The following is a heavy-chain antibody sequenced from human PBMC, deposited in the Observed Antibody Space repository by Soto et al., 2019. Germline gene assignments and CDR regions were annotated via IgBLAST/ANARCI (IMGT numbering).Heavy chain of an antibody. CDR1: GYTFTSYG. Sequence: QVQLVQSGAEVKKPGASVKVSCKASGYTFTSYGISWVRQAPGQGLEWMGWISAYNGNTNYAQKLQGRVTMTPDTSTSTAYMELRSLRSDDTAVYYCARPNYYDSSGYYGNFGYWGQGTLVTVSS. D-gene: IGHD3-22*01. J-gene: IGHJ4*02. CDR3: ARPNYYDSSGYYGNFGY. CDR2: ISAYNGNT. V-gene: IGHV1-18*01.